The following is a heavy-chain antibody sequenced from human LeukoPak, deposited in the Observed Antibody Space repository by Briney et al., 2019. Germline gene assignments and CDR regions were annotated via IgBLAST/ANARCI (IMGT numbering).Heavy chain of an antibody. V-gene: IGHV4-59*01. J-gene: IGHJ4*02. D-gene: IGHD5-12*01. CDR2: IYYTGNT. CDR3: ARGGGAAGYDNEFDY. CDR1: GGSIGSYY. Sequence: PSETLSLTCTVSGGSIGSYYWSWIRHPPGEGLEWIGYIYYTGNTNFNPSLKSRVTISVDTSKNQFSLKLTSVTAADAAVYYCARGGGAAGYDNEFDYWGQGALVTVSS.